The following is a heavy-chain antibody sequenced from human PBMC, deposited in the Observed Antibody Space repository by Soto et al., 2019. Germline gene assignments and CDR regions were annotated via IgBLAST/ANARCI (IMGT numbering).Heavy chain of an antibody. J-gene: IGHJ3*02. CDR2: IYYSGST. D-gene: IGHD6-13*01. CDR3: ARDGSSSLYSAFDI. Sequence: SETLSLTCTVSGGSISSYYWSWIRQPPGKGLEWIGYIYYSGSTNYNPSLKSRVTISVDTSKNQFSLKLSSVTAADTAVYYWARDGSSSLYSAFDIWGQGTMVTVSS. V-gene: IGHV4-59*01. CDR1: GGSISSYY.